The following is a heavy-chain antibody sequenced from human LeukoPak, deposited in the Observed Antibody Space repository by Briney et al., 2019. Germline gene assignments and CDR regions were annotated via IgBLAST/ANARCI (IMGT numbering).Heavy chain of an antibody. CDR3: ATRRRDSNWFPTTLDY. CDR2: INHIGNT. J-gene: IGHJ4*02. CDR1: GEMFNDFY. Sequence: SETLSLTCAVYGEMFNDFYWSWIRQPPGKGLDWIGEINHIGNTNSNPSLKSRVTLTVDTSRNQFYLSLASVNAAHTAVYYCATRRRDSNWFPTTLDYWGQGALVSVSS. V-gene: IGHV4-34*08. D-gene: IGHD7-27*01.